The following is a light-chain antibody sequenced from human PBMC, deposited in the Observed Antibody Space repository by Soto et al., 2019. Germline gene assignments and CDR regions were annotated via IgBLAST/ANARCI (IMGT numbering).Light chain of an antibody. J-gene: IGKJ1*01. CDR2: DAS. CDR1: QSISYW. CDR3: QQYNSYSWT. V-gene: IGKV1-5*01. Sequence: DIQMTQAPSTLSASVGDRVTITCRASQSISYWLAWYQQKPGKAPNLLIYDASNLERGVPSRFSGSGFGTEFTLTISSLQPDDFATYYCQQYNSYSWTFGQGTKVDIK.